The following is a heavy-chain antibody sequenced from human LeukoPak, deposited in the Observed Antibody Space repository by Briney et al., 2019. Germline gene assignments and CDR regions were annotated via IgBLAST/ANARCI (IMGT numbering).Heavy chain of an antibody. CDR3: ARLNVDTAIADY. Sequence: SETLSLTCTVSGGSISGYYWSWIRQPPGKGLEWIGYIYYSGSTNYNPSLKSRVTISVDTSKNQFSLKLSSVTAADTAVYYCARLNVDTAIADYWGQGTLVTVSS. D-gene: IGHD5-18*01. J-gene: IGHJ4*02. CDR2: IYYSGST. CDR1: GGSISGYY. V-gene: IGHV4-59*01.